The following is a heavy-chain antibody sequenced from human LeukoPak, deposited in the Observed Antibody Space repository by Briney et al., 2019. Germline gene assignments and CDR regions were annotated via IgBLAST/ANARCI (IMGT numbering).Heavy chain of an antibody. J-gene: IGHJ5*02. D-gene: IGHD3-16*01. V-gene: IGHV4-39*01. CDR1: GGSISSGSYH. Sequence: PSETLSLTCTVSGGSISSGSYHWGWIRQPPGKGLEWIGSIYYSGITHYKPSLKSRVTISADTSKNQLSLKLNFVTAADTAVYYCARRGDPWGQGTLVTVSS. CDR3: ARRGDP. CDR2: IYYSGIT.